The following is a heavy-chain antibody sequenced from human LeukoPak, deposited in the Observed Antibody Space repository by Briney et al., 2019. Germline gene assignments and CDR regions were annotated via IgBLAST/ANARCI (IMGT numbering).Heavy chain of an antibody. V-gene: IGHV3-74*03. Sequence: PGGSLRLSCTASGFTFSSYWMHWVRQAPGKGLVWVSRLNSDGTTTTYADSVEGRFTISRDNAKNTLYLQMNSLRSEDTAVYYCARDAVRREDYWGHGTLVTVSS. CDR2: LNSDGTTT. J-gene: IGHJ4*01. CDR3: ARDAVRREDY. CDR1: GFTFSSYW.